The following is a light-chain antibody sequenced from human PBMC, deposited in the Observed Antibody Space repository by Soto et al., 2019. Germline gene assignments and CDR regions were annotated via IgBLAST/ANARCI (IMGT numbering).Light chain of an antibody. CDR2: DTN. J-gene: IGLJ2*01. Sequence: QSVLTQPPSVSAAPGQPVTISCSGGTSNIGNNYVSWYQQFPGTVPRLLIYDTNNRPSGIPDRFSGSKSGTSATLGITGLQTGDEAVYYCGAWDTTLSGVLFGGGTKLTVL. CDR1: TSNIGNNY. V-gene: IGLV1-51*01. CDR3: GAWDTTLSGVL.